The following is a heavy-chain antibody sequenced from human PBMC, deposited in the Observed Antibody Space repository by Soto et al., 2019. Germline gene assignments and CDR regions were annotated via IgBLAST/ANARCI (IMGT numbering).Heavy chain of an antibody. Sequence: LRLSCAASGFTFSSYAMGWVRQAPGKGLEWVSAISAGGGDTYYADSVKGRFTVSRDNSKNTLFLQMNSLRAEDTAVYYCAKESLNGYFDYWGQGTLVTVSS. J-gene: IGHJ4*02. D-gene: IGHD2-8*01. V-gene: IGHV3-23*01. CDR3: AKESLNGYFDY. CDR1: GFTFSSYA. CDR2: ISAGGGDT.